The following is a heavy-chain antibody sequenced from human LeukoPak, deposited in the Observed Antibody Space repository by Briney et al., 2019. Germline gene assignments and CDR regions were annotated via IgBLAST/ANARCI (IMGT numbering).Heavy chain of an antibody. D-gene: IGHD6-19*01. CDR1: GFTFSSYE. J-gene: IGHJ4*02. CDR2: ISSSGSTI. CDR3: AREDNGWDY. V-gene: IGHV3-48*03. Sequence: GSLRLSCAASGFTFSSYEMNWVRQAPGKGLEWVSYISSSGSTIYYADSVKGRFTISRDNAKNSLYPQMNSLRAEDTAVYYCAREDNGWDYWGQGTLVTVSS.